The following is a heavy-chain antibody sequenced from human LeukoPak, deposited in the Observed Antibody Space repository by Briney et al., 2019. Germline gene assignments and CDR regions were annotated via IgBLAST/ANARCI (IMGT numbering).Heavy chain of an antibody. Sequence: PSETLSLTCTVSGGSISSYYWSWIRQPAGKGLEWIGRIYTSGSTNYNPSLKSRVTMSVDTSKNQFSLKLSSETAADTAVYYCARDVGYYPLNWFDPWGQGTLVTVSS. J-gene: IGHJ5*02. CDR1: GGSISSYY. CDR2: IYTSGST. D-gene: IGHD3-22*01. V-gene: IGHV4-4*07. CDR3: ARDVGYYPLNWFDP.